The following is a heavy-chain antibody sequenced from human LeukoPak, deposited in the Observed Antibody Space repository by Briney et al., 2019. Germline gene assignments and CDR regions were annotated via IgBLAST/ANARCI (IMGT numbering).Heavy chain of an antibody. CDR3: AKEGLLAVAGLNWFDP. D-gene: IGHD6-19*01. V-gene: IGHV3-23*01. Sequence: PGGSLRLSCAASGVTFSSYAMSWVRQAPGKGLEWVSAISGSGGSTYYADSVKGRFTISRDNSKNTLYLQMNSLRAEDTAVYYCAKEGLLAVAGLNWFDPWGQGTLVTVSS. CDR1: GVTFSSYA. J-gene: IGHJ5*02. CDR2: ISGSGGST.